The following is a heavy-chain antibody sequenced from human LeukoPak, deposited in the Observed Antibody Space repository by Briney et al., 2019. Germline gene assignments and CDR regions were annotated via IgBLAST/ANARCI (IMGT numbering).Heavy chain of an antibody. CDR3: ARDTIKIYWYYDILTGYPRPEYFQH. Sequence: ASVKVSCKASGYTFTSYAMNWVRQAPGQGLEWMRWINTNTGNPTYAQGFTGRFVFSLDTSVSTAYLQISSLKAEDTAVYYCARDTIKIYWYYDILTGYPRPEYFQHWGQGTLVTVSS. CDR2: INTNTGNP. CDR1: GYTFTSYA. J-gene: IGHJ1*01. V-gene: IGHV7-4-1*02. D-gene: IGHD3-9*01.